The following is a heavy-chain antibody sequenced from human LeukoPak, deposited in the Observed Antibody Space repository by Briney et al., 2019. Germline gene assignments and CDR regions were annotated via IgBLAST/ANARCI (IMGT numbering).Heavy chain of an antibody. CDR3: ARLREGLYHFDS. Sequence: ASVKVSCKASGYTFTGYYIQWMQQAPGQGLEWMGWINPDSGGTKYAQSLQGRVTMTRDTSISTAYMELSRLGSDDTAVYYCARLREGLYHFDSWGQGTLVTVSS. V-gene: IGHV1-2*02. CDR1: GYTFTGYY. D-gene: IGHD2-2*02. CDR2: INPDSGGT. J-gene: IGHJ4*02.